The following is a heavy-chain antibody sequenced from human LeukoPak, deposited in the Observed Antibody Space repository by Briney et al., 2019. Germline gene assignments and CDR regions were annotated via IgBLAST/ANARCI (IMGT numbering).Heavy chain of an antibody. J-gene: IGHJ6*02. Sequence: PSEILSLTCTVSGDSVRSYYWNWIRQPPGQGLEWLGHINDRGSTNYNPSLQGRVTISIDTSKNQFSLKVNSVTAADTAVYYCVRDSRYGSGWFEDGLDFWGQGTTVTVSS. D-gene: IGHD6-13*01. CDR2: INDRGST. CDR1: GDSVRSYY. V-gene: IGHV4-59*02. CDR3: VRDSRYGSGWFEDGLDF.